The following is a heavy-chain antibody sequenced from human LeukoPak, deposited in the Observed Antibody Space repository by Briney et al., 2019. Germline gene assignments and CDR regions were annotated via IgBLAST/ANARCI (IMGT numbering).Heavy chain of an antibody. V-gene: IGHV3-23*01. J-gene: IGHJ4*02. CDR1: GFTFSSYA. D-gene: IGHD3-10*01. CDR2: ISGSGGST. Sequence: GGSLRLSCAASGFTFSSYAMPWVRQAPGKGLEWVSAISGSGGSTYYADSVKGRFTISRDNSKNTLYLQMNSLRAEDTAVYYCAKDSGRTMVRGVIGYWGQGTLVTVSS. CDR3: AKDSGRTMVRGVIGY.